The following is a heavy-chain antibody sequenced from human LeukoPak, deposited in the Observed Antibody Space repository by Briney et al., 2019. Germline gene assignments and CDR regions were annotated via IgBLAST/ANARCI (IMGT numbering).Heavy chain of an antibody. D-gene: IGHD3-22*01. Sequence: TGGSLRLSCAASGFTFSSYGMHWVRQAPGKGLEWVAFIRYDGSNKYYADSVKGRFTISRDNSKNTLYLQMNSLRAEDTAVYYCAKDLNYYDSNYNVDYWGQGTLVAVSS. CDR1: GFTFSSYG. V-gene: IGHV3-30*02. J-gene: IGHJ4*02. CDR2: IRYDGSNK. CDR3: AKDLNYYDSNYNVDY.